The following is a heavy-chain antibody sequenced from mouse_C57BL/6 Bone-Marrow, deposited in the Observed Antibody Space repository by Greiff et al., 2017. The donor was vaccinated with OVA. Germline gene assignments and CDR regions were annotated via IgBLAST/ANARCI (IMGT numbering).Heavy chain of an antibody. J-gene: IGHJ3*01. D-gene: IGHD3-2*02. CDR3: ARDSSVPFAY. V-gene: IGHV5-17*01. CDR1: GFTFSDYG. Sequence: EVKVEESGGGLVKPGGSLKLSCAASGFTFSDYGMHWVRQAPEKGLEWVAYISSGSSTIYYADTVKGRFTISRDNAKNTLFLQMTSLRSEDTAMYYCARDSSVPFAYWGQGTLVTVSA. CDR2: ISSGSSTI.